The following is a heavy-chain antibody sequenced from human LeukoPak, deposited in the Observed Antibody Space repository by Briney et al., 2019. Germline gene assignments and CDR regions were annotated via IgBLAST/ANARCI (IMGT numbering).Heavy chain of an antibody. V-gene: IGHV1-18*01. CDR3: ARYGSGSYYFPDHFDY. J-gene: IGHJ4*02. CDR1: GYIFSSYG. D-gene: IGHD3-10*01. CDR2: INAYNGNR. Sequence: ASVKVSCKASGYIFSSYGLSWVRQAPGQGLEWMGWINAYNGNRKYAQNLQGRVTMTTDTSASTAYMELSSLRSEDTAVYYCARYGSGSYYFPDHFDYWGQGTLVTVSS.